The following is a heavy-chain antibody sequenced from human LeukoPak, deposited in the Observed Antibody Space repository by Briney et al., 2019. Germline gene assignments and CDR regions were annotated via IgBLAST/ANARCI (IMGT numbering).Heavy chain of an antibody. D-gene: IGHD3-10*02. V-gene: IGHV3-7*01. CDR1: GFTSTTYW. CDR2: INQDGTEK. CDR3: AELGITMIGGV. J-gene: IGHJ6*04. Sequence: GGSLRLSCAASGFTSTTYWMSWVRQFPGKGLEWVANINQDGTEKYYADSVKGRFTISRDNAKNSLYLQMNSLRAEDTAVYYCAELGITMIGGVWGKGTTVTISS.